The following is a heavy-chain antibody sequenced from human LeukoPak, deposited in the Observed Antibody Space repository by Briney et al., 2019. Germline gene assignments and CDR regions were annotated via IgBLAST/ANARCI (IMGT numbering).Heavy chain of an antibody. CDR1: GGSFSGYY. V-gene: IGHV4-34*01. J-gene: IGHJ4*02. D-gene: IGHD3-22*01. CDR3: AGGYDSSGYSAAY. Sequence: SETLSLTCAIYGGSFSGYYWSWIRQPPGKGLEWIGEINHSGSTNYNPSLKSRVTISVDTSKNQFSLKLSSVTAADTAVYYCAGGYDSSGYSAAYWGQGTLVTVSS. CDR2: INHSGST.